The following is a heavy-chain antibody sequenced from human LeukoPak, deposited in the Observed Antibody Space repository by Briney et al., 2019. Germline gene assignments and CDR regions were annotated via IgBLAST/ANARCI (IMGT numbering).Heavy chain of an antibody. CDR3: ARAYDSSGYYYTQGWFDP. CDR2: IYYSGST. J-gene: IGHJ5*02. D-gene: IGHD3-22*01. V-gene: IGHV4-59*01. CDR1: GGSISSYY. Sequence: SGTLSLTCVVSGGSISSYYWSWIRQPPGKGLEWIGYIYYSGSTNYNPSLKSRVTISVDTSKNQFSLKLSSVTAADTAVYYCARAYDSSGYYYTQGWFDPWGQGTLVTVSS.